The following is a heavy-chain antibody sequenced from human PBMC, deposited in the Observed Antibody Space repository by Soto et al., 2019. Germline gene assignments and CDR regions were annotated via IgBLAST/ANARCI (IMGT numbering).Heavy chain of an antibody. CDR1: GFTFSSYA. V-gene: IGHV3-30-3*01. CDR2: ISYDGSNK. D-gene: IGHD6-6*01. CDR3: AREGEQLVYDY. J-gene: IGHJ4*02. Sequence: QVQLVESGGGVVQPGRSLRLSCAASGFTFSSYAMHWVRQAPGKGLEWVAVISYDGSNKYYADSVKGRFTISRYNSKNTLYLQMNSLRAEDTAVYYCAREGEQLVYDYWGQGTLVTVSS.